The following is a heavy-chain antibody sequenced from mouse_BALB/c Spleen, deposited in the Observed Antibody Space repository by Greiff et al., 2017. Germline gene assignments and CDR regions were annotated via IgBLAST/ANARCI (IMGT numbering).Heavy chain of an antibody. Sequence: QVQLQQSGAELVRPGASVTLSCKASGYTFTDYEMHWVKQTHVHGLEWIGAIDPETGGTAYNQKFKGKATLTADKSSSTAYMELRSLTSEDSAVYYCTRGGNYYFDYWGQGTTLTVSS. CDR3: TRGGNYYFDY. D-gene: IGHD2-1*01. V-gene: IGHV1-15*01. CDR1: GYTFTDYE. J-gene: IGHJ2*01. CDR2: IDPETGGT.